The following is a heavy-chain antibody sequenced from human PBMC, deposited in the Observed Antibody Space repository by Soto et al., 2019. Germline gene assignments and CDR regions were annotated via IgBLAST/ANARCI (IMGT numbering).Heavy chain of an antibody. D-gene: IGHD6-19*01. J-gene: IGHJ4*02. CDR1: GGSISSGGYS. Sequence: CLTCAVSGGSISSGGYSWSWIRQPPGKGLEWIGYIYHSGSTHYNPSLKSRVTISVDRSKNQFSLKLSSVTAADTAVYYCATAGGLGAVAADYWGQGTLVTVSS. CDR3: ATAGGLGAVAADY. CDR2: IYHSGST. V-gene: IGHV4-30-2*01.